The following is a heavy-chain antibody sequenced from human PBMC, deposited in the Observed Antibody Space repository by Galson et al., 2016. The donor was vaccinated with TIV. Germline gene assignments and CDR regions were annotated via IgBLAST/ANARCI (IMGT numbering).Heavy chain of an antibody. J-gene: IGHJ4*02. D-gene: IGHD3-22*01. Sequence: ETLSLTCSVSGDSITSTYYYWGWIRQPPGKGLEWIGSLYYSGSTYYNPSLKSRVTISVDTSKNQFSLSLSSVTAADTAVFYCARQRLTMISRFESWGQGTQFTVSS. V-gene: IGHV4-39*01. CDR2: LYYSGST. CDR1: GDSITSTYYY. CDR3: ARQRLTMISRFES.